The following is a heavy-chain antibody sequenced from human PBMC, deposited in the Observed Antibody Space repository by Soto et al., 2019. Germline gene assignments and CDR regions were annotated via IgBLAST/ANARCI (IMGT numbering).Heavy chain of an antibody. CDR3: ARDRGVAPPVAGNTHYYYYMDV. CDR2: ISAYNGNT. D-gene: IGHD6-19*01. V-gene: IGHV1-18*01. J-gene: IGHJ6*03. CDR1: GYRFTNYG. Sequence: QDQLVQSGVEVKKPGASVKVSCKASGYRFTNYGITWVRQAAGQGFEWMGWISAYNGNTNYAQKFQGRVTMTTDASTSTAYVELRSLRSDDTAVYYCARDRGVAPPVAGNTHYYYYMDVWGKGTTVTVSS.